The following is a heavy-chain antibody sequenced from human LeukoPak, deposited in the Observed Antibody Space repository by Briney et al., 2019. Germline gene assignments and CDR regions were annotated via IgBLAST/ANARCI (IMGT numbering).Heavy chain of an antibody. Sequence: PETPSLTCTVSGGSISNTHYFWGWIRQPPGKGLEWIGSVYYSGSTYYNPSLKSRLTISVDTSKNQFSLKLSSVTAADTAVYYCARQAREQWLDRAYYFDYWGQGTLVTVSS. CDR3: ARQAREQWLDRAYYFDY. D-gene: IGHD6-19*01. CDR2: VYYSGST. V-gene: IGHV4-39*01. CDR1: GGSISNTHYF. J-gene: IGHJ4*02.